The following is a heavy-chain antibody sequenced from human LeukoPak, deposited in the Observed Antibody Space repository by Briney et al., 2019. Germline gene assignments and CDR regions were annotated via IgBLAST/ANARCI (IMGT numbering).Heavy chain of an antibody. D-gene: IGHD6-13*01. CDR1: GGSITSGGYY. Sequence: SETLSLTCTVSGGSITSGGYYWSWIRQHPGKGLEWIGYIYYPGSAFYNPSLKSRVTISLDTSKNQFSLKLSSVTAADTAVYYCARDLYSSRWYLDYWGQGILVTVSS. CDR3: ARDLYSSRWYLDY. CDR2: IYYPGSA. V-gene: IGHV4-31*03. J-gene: IGHJ4*02.